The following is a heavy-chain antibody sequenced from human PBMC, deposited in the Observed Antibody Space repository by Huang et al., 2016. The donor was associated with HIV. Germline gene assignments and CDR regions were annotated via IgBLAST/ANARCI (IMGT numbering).Heavy chain of an antibody. CDR2: FEPEEGET. D-gene: IGHD2-15*01. CDR1: GYTVSELS. J-gene: IGHJ3*02. V-gene: IGHV1-24*01. CDR3: ATSTPDVGAGVLRSAFDI. Sequence: QVQLVESGAELKKPGASVRVSCKVSGYTVSELSLHWVRQAPEKGLEWMGGFEPEEGETIYAQGLQGRVTMTEDTSTDTAYRELSSLRPEDTAVYYCATSTPDVGAGVLRSAFDIWGQGTMVTVSS.